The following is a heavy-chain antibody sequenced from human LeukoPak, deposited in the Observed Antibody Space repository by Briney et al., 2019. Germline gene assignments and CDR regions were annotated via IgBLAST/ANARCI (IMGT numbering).Heavy chain of an antibody. V-gene: IGHV1-18*01. CDR3: ARDPPLVGATARFGDY. J-gene: IGHJ4*02. Sequence: ASVKVSCKASGYTFTSYGISLVRQAPGQGLEWIGWISAYNGNTNYAQKLQGRVTMTTDTSTSTAYMELRSLRSDDTAVYYCARDPPLVGATARFGDYWGQGTLVAVSS. D-gene: IGHD1-26*01. CDR1: GYTFTSYG. CDR2: ISAYNGNT.